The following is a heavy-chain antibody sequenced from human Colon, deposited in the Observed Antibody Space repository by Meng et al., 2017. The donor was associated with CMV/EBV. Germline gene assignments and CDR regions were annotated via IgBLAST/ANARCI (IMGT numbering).Heavy chain of an antibody. D-gene: IGHD2-15*01. J-gene: IGHJ4*02. Sequence: GESLKISCAASGFTLSKYGMHWVRQAPGKGLEWVAFIQNDGTIKYYVDSVEGRFTIPRDNSKNMLYLQLNSLRDVDTAVYYCAKDAAVAVPYYFDYWGQGSQVTVSS. CDR2: IQNDGTIK. V-gene: IGHV3-30*02. CDR1: GFTLSKYG. CDR3: AKDAAVAVPYYFDY.